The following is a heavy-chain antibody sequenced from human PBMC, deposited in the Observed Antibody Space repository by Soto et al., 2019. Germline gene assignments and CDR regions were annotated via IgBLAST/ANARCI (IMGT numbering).Heavy chain of an antibody. CDR2: IYYSGST. J-gene: IGHJ4*02. CDR1: GGSISSSNYC. V-gene: IGHV4-61*05. Sequence: SETLSLTCTVSGGSISSSNYCWGWIRQPPGKGLEWIGYIYYSGSTNYNPSLKSRVTISVDTSKNQFSLKLSSVTAADTAVYYCARLTDCGGDCPLFDSWGQGTLVTVSS. CDR3: ARLTDCGGDCPLFDS. D-gene: IGHD2-21*02.